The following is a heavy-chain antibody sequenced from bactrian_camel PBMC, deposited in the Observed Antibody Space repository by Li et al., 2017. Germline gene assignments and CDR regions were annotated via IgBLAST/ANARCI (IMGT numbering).Heavy chain of an antibody. CDR1: GFPFSTYF. CDR2: IYSEGKRT. CDR3: AASSSGLTLCY. V-gene: IGHV3-2*01. Sequence: QLVESGGGLVQPGGSLTLSCTASGFPFSTYFMGWARQAPGKELEWLGTIYSEGKRTYYSDSVQGRFTISRDNAKNTLYLQMDSLKSEDTALYYCAASSSGLTLCYWGQGTQVTVS. D-gene: IGHD6*01. J-gene: IGHJ4*01.